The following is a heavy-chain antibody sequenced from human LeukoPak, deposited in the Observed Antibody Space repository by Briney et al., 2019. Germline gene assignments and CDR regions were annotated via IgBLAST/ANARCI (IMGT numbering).Heavy chain of an antibody. D-gene: IGHD1-26*01. CDR1: GASINGFF. J-gene: IGHJ6*02. CDR2: VSHRGAT. V-gene: IGHV4-59*01. Sequence: PSETLSLTCSVSGASINGFFWNWVRQTPEKGLEWIGYVSHRGATTSNPTLKSRVSITIDTSKSQISVTMTSVTAADSALYYCARDRRGSFYTFDLWGPGTTVSVS. CDR3: ARDRRGSFYTFDL.